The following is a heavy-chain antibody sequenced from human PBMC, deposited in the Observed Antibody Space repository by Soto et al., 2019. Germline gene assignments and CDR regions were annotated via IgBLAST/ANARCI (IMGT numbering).Heavy chain of an antibody. Sequence: QVQLQESGPGLVKPSQTLSLTCTVSGDSTGSGGSYWSWIRQRPGKGLEWLGFIYPRGSTRYNPSLKSRVSLAIDTSKNQFSLRLSSVTAADTAVFYCARGFYGSGSYFQAYFDLWGQGTLVAVS. D-gene: IGHD3-10*01. CDR2: IYPRGST. V-gene: IGHV4-31*03. CDR3: ARGFYGSGSYFQAYFDL. J-gene: IGHJ4*02. CDR1: GDSTGSGGSY.